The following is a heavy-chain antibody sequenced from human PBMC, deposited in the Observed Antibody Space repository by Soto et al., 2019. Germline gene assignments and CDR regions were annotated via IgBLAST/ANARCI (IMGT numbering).Heavy chain of an antibody. V-gene: IGHV1-3*01. CDR1: GYTFTSYA. CDR2: INAGNGNT. J-gene: IGHJ4*02. D-gene: IGHD5-18*01. CDR3: ARDGGEVRGYSHGPAAIHFDY. Sequence: GASVKVSCKASGYTFTSYAMHWVRQAPGQRLEWMGWINAGNGNTKYPQKFQGRVTITRDTSASTAYMELSSLRSEDTAVYYCARDGGEVRGYSHGPAAIHFDYWGQGTLVTVSS.